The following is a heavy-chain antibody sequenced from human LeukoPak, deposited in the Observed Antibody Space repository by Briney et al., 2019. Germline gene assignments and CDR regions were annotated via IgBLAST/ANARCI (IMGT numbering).Heavy chain of an antibody. J-gene: IGHJ6*02. CDR1: GGSISSYY. D-gene: IGHD3-16*01. CDR3: ARDNTFTDYYYYGMDV. CDR2: IYYSGST. Sequence: SETLSLTCTVSGGSISSYYWSWIRQPPGKGLEWIGYIYYSGSTNYNPSLKSRVTISVDTSKNQSSLKLSSVTAADTAVYYCARDNTFTDYYYYGMDVWGQGTTVTVSS. V-gene: IGHV4-59*01.